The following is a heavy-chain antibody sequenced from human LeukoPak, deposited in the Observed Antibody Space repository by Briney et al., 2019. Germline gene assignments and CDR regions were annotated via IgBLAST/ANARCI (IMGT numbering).Heavy chain of an antibody. V-gene: IGHV7-4-1*02. D-gene: IGHD3-3*01. CDR3: ARDESLGDLWSGYFDALDI. J-gene: IGHJ3*02. CDR2: INTNTGNP. Sequence: ASVKVSCKASGYTFTSYAMNWVRQAPGQGLEWMGWINTNTGNPTYAQGFTGRFVFSLDTSVSTAYLQISSLKAEDTAVYYCARDESLGDLWSGYFDALDIWGQGTMVTVSS. CDR1: GYTFTSYA.